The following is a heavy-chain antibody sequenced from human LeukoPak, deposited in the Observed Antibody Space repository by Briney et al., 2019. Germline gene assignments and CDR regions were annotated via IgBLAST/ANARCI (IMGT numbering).Heavy chain of an antibody. CDR2: IYYSGST. CDR3: ARAVRFLEWLDV. D-gene: IGHD3-3*01. CDR1: GGSISSYY. J-gene: IGHJ6*02. Sequence: SEILSLTCTVSGGSISSYYWSWIRQPPGKGLEWIGYIYYSGSTNYNPSLKSRVTISVDTSKNQFSLKLSSVTAADTAVYYCARAVRFLEWLDVWGQGTTVTVSS. V-gene: IGHV4-59*01.